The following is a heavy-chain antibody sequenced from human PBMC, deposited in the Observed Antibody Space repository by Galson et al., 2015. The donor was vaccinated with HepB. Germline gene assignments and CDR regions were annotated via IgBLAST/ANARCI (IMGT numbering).Heavy chain of an antibody. CDR2: TTKNGDNT. CDR3: VKDGTATMTHLDY. Sequence: SLRLSCAASGFSFSDYGMHWVRQAPGKGLEYVSTTTKNGDNTYYADSLKGRFTISRDNSKNTLYLQMSGLRVEDTALYYCVKDGTATMTHLDYWGQGTLVTVSS. V-gene: IGHV3-64D*06. J-gene: IGHJ4*02. CDR1: GFSFSDYG. D-gene: IGHD5-12*01.